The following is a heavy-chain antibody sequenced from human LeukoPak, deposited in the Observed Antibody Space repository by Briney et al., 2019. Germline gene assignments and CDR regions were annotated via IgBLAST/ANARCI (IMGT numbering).Heavy chain of an antibody. J-gene: IGHJ5*02. Sequence: SQTLSLTCAVSGGSISSGGFSWSWIRQPPGKGLEWIGYMYYGGSTYYNSSLESRVTISVDRSKNQFSLKLSSVTAADTAVYYCASTNDFGDYVGAWGQGTLVTVSS. D-gene: IGHD4-17*01. CDR2: MYYGGST. V-gene: IGHV4-30-2*01. CDR3: ASTNDFGDYVGA. CDR1: GGSISSGGFS.